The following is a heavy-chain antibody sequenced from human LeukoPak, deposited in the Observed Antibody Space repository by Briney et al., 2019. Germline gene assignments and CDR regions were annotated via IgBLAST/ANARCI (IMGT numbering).Heavy chain of an antibody. Sequence: SETLSLTCTVSGGSISSYYWSWIRQPPGKGLEWIGYIYYSGSTNYNPSLKSRVTISVDTSKNQFSLKLSSVTAADTAVYYCARETWGSGRAFDIWGQGTMVTVSS. V-gene: IGHV4-59*01. CDR3: ARETWGSGRAFDI. J-gene: IGHJ3*02. CDR2: IYYSGST. D-gene: IGHD1-26*01. CDR1: GGSISSYY.